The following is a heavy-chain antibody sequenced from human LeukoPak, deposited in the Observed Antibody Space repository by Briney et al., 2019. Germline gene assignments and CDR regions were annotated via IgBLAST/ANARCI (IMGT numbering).Heavy chain of an antibody. V-gene: IGHV3-53*01. CDR1: GFTVSSNY. Sequence: GGSLRLSCAASGFTVSSNYMSWVRQAPGKGLEWVSVIYSGGSTYYADSVKGRFTISRDNSKNKLYLQMNSLRAEDTAVYYCAKDQYYYDSSGYYGDAFDIWGQGTMVTVSS. D-gene: IGHD3-22*01. CDR3: AKDQYYYDSSGYYGDAFDI. J-gene: IGHJ3*02. CDR2: IYSGGST.